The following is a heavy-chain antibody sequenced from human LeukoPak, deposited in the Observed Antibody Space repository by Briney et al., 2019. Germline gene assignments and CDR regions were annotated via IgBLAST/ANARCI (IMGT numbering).Heavy chain of an antibody. CDR3: AKGPWDYGDYDWNWFDP. Sequence: PGGSLRLSCAASGFTFSSYAMHWVRQAPGKGLEWVAFIRYDGSNKYYADSVKGRFTISRDNSKNTLYLQMNSLRAEDTAVYYCAKGPWDYGDYDWNWFDPWGQGTLVTVSS. V-gene: IGHV3-30*02. J-gene: IGHJ5*02. D-gene: IGHD4-17*01. CDR1: GFTFSSYA. CDR2: IRYDGSNK.